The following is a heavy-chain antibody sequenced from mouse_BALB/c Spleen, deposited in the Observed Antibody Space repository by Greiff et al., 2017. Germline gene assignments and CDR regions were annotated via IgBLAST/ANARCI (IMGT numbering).Heavy chain of an antibody. J-gene: IGHJ1*01. CDR2: IWSGGST. CDR1: GFSLTSYG. V-gene: IGHV2-2*02. D-gene: IGHD4-1*01. CDR3: ARRGLTGRYFDV. Sequence: VKLMESGPGLVQPSQSLSITCTVSGFSLTSYGVHWVRQSPGKGLEWLGVIWSGGSTDYNAAFISRLSISKDNSKSQVFFKMNSLQANDTAIYYCARRGLTGRYFDVWGAGTTVTVSS.